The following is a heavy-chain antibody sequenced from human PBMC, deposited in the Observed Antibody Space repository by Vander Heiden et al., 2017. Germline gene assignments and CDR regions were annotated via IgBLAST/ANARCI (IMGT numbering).Heavy chain of an antibody. V-gene: IGHV3-9*01. Sequence: EVQLVESGGGLVQPGRSLRLPRAASGFPFDDYAMHWVRQAPGKGLEWVSGISWNSGSIGYADSVKGRFTISRDNAKNSLYLQMNSLRAEDTALYYCAKDMAMYSSGWYPGAFDIWGQGTMVTVSS. CDR3: AKDMAMYSSGWYPGAFDI. CDR2: ISWNSGSI. CDR1: GFPFDDYA. D-gene: IGHD6-19*01. J-gene: IGHJ3*02.